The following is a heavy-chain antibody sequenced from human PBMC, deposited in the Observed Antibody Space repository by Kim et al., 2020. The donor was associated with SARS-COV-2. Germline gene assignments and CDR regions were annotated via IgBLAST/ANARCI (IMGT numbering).Heavy chain of an antibody. CDR1: GGSISSGGYS. D-gene: IGHD2-2*01. Sequence: SETLSLTCAVSGGSISSGGYSWSWIRQPPGKGLEWIGYIYHSGSTYYNPSLKSRVTISVDRSKNQFSLKLSSVTAADTAVYYCARVSSQLLGKYFDYWGQGTLVTVSS. CDR3: ARVSSQLLGKYFDY. J-gene: IGHJ4*02. CDR2: IYHSGST. V-gene: IGHV4-30-2*01.